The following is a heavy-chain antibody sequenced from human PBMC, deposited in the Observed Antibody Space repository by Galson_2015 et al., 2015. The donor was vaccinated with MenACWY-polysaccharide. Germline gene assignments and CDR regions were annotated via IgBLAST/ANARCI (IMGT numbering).Heavy chain of an antibody. D-gene: IGHD3-16*02. CDR1: GDSVSSSSAG. J-gene: IGHJ5*02. Sequence: CAISGDSVSSSSAGWNWIRQSPSRGLEWLGRTYYRSKWYIDYAVSANGRISITPDTSRNQFSLQLSSVTPEDTAIYYCAGGGLVRGALGWIDPWGPGILVTVSS. CDR3: AGGGLVRGALGWIDP. V-gene: IGHV6-1*01. CDR2: TYYRSKWYI.